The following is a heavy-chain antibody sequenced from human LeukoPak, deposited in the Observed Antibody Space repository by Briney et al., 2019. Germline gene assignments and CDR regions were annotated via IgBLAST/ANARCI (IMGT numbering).Heavy chain of an antibody. J-gene: IGHJ4*02. V-gene: IGHV4-34*01. Sequence: SETLSLTCAVYGGSFSGYYWSWIRQPPGKGLEWIGEINHSGSTNYNPSLKSRVTISVDTSKNQFSLKLSSVTAADTAVYYCARDRVSGNYGDYGHDYWGQGTLVTVSS. CDR1: GGSFSGYY. CDR2: INHSGST. CDR3: ARDRVSGNYGDYGHDY. D-gene: IGHD4-17*01.